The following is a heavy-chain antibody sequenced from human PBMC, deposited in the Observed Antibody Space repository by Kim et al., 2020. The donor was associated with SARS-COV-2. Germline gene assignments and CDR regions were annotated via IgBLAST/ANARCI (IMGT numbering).Heavy chain of an antibody. V-gene: IGHV1-24*01. CDR1: GYTLTELS. J-gene: IGHJ6*02. CDR3: ARSPFGVVNSRYGMDV. CDR2: FDPEDGET. D-gene: IGHD3-3*01. Sequence: ASVKVSCKVSGYTLTELSMHWVRQAPGKGLEWMGGFDPEDGETIYAQKFQGRVTMTEDTSTDTAYMELSSLRSEDTAVYYCARSPFGVVNSRYGMDVWGQGTTVTVSS.